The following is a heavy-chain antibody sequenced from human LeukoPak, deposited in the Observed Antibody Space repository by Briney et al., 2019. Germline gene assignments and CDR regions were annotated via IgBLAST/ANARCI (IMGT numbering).Heavy chain of an antibody. J-gene: IGHJ5*02. Sequence: PGGSLRLSCAASGCTFSSYWMSWVPQAPGKGLEWVANIKQDGSEKYYVDSVKGRFTISRDNAKNSLYLQMNSLRAEDTAVYYCARVKGSSWLPGWFDPWGQGTLVTVSS. D-gene: IGHD6-13*01. CDR3: ARVKGSSWLPGWFDP. CDR1: GCTFSSYW. V-gene: IGHV3-7*01. CDR2: IKQDGSEK.